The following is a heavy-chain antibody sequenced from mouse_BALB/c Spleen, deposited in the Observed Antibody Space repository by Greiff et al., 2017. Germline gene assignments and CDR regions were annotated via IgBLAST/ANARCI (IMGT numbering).Heavy chain of an antibody. D-gene: IGHD1-1*01. J-gene: IGHJ1*01. CDR3: ARRYYGSSYGYFDV. V-gene: IGHV5-17*02. CDR1: GFTFSSFG. Sequence: EVKLVESGGGLVQPGGSRKLSCAASGFTFSSFGMHWVRQAPEKGLEWVAYISSGSSTIYYADTVKGRFTISRDNPKNTLFLQMTSLRSEDTAMYYCARRYYGSSYGYFDVWGAGTTVTVSS. CDR2: ISSGSSTI.